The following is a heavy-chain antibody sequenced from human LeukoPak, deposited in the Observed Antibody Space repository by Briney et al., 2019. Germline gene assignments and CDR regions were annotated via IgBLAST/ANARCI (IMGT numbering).Heavy chain of an antibody. CDR1: GFTFSDYY. Sequence: GGSLRLSCAASGFTFSDYYMSWIRQAPGKGLEWVSYISSSGSTIYCADSVKGRFTISRDNAKNSLYLQMNSLRAEDTAVYYCAREEVHDFWSGYSPNRFDPWGQGTLVTVSS. J-gene: IGHJ5*02. D-gene: IGHD3-3*01. CDR3: AREEVHDFWSGYSPNRFDP. V-gene: IGHV3-11*04. CDR2: ISSSGSTI.